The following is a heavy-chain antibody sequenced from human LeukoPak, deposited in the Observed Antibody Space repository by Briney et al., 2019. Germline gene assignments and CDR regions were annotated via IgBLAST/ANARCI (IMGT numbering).Heavy chain of an antibody. Sequence: GGSLRLSCVASGFPFSSYWMTWVRQAPGKGLEWVANIKQDGSKKSYVDSVKGRFTISRDNAKNSLYPQMNSLRAEDTVIYYCTRVGYIDEGIDYWGQGTLVTVSS. D-gene: IGHD5-24*01. CDR1: GFPFSSYW. CDR2: IKQDGSKK. J-gene: IGHJ4*02. V-gene: IGHV3-7*04. CDR3: TRVGYIDEGIDY.